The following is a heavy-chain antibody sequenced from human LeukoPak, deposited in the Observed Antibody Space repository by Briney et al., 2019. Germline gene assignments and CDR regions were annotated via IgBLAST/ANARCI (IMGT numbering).Heavy chain of an antibody. CDR2: XIPTFGTA. Sequence: PGQXXXXMGGXIPTFGTANYAQKFQGRVTITADESTSTAYMELSSLRSEDTAVYYCARAYYGDYVGYWFDPWGQGTLVTVSS. V-gene: IGHV1-69*01. CDR3: ARAYYGDYVGYWFDP. D-gene: IGHD4-17*01. J-gene: IGHJ5*02.